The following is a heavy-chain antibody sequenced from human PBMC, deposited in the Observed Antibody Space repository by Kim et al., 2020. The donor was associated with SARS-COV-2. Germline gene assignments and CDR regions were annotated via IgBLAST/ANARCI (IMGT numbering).Heavy chain of an antibody. CDR3: ARQKRGGPDYSGMDV. D-gene: IGHD2-15*01. CDR2: TYYRSKWYN. J-gene: IGHJ6*02. Sequence: SQTLSLTCAISGDSVSSNSAAWNWIRQSPSRGLEWLGRTYYRSKWYNDYAVAVKSRITINPDTSKNQVSLQVNSVTPDDTALYYCARQKRGGPDYSGMDVWGQGTTVTVSS. V-gene: IGHV6-1*01. CDR1: GDSVSSNSAA.